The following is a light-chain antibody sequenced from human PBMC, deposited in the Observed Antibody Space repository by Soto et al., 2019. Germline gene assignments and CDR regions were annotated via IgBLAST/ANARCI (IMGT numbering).Light chain of an antibody. CDR1: SSNIGAGYD. CDR2: SNS. V-gene: IGLV1-40*01. CDR3: QSYDSSLSVVV. J-gene: IGLJ2*01. Sequence: QSVLTQPPSVSGAPGQRVTISCTGNSSNIGAGYDVHWYQQLPGTAPKLLIHSNSNRPSGVPDRFSGSKSGTSASLAITGLQAEDEADYYCQSYDSSLSVVVFGRGTQLTVL.